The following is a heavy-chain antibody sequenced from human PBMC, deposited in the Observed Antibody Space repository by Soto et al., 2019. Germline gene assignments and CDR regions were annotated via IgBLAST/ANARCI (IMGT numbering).Heavy chain of an antibody. Sequence: QVQLVQSEAEVRQPGASVKVSCTASGYTFTGYYLHWLRQAPGQGLEWMGWINPTSGGTRYAQKFQGWVTVTRNTSNRPAYMEVTSLKFDDTALYLGARGFGRNSWHKARNHFALGGQGTLVTVSS. J-gene: IGHJ3*01. D-gene: IGHD3-3*02. V-gene: IGHV1-2*04. CDR1: GYTFTGYY. CDR2: INPTSGGT. CDR3: ARGFGRNSWHKARNHFAL.